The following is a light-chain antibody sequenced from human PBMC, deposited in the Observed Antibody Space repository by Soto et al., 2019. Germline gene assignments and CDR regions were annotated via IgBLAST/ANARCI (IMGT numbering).Light chain of an antibody. CDR2: EVS. Sequence: QYVLTQPPSASGSPGQSVTISCTGTSGDVGGYNFVSWYQQHPGKAPKFMIYEVSKRPSGVPDRFSGSKSGNTASLTVSGLQAEDEADYYCSSYAGGIKWVFGGGTKLTVL. CDR1: SGDVGGYNF. J-gene: IGLJ3*02. CDR3: SSYAGGIKWV. V-gene: IGLV2-8*01.